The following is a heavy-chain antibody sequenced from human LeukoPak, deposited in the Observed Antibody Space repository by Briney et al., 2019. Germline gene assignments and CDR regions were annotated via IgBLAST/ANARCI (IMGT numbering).Heavy chain of an antibody. CDR1: GFTLSSYW. J-gene: IGHJ4*02. CDR3: ARDLRTDSSFSPFDY. V-gene: IGHV3-7*01. Sequence: PGGSLRLSCAASGFTLSSYWMRWVRQAPGKGLEWVANINQDVSEINYVDSVKGRFTISRDNGKNSLYLQMNSLRAEDTAVYYCARDLRTDSSFSPFDYWGQGTLVTVSS. CDR2: INQDVSEI. D-gene: IGHD3/OR15-3a*01.